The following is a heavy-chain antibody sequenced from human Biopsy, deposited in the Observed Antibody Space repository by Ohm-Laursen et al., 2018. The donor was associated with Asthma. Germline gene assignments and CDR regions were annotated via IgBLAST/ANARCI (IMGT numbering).Heavy chain of an antibody. D-gene: IGHD1-7*01. CDR1: GYTFTGYY. J-gene: IGHJ6*02. V-gene: IGHV1-2*04. CDR2: INPNSGGT. Sequence: GSSVKVSCKTSGYTFTGYYMHWVRQAPGQGLEWMGWINPNSGGTNYAQKFQGWVTMTRDTSISTAYMELSRLRSDDTAVYYCARERELRGVGFGYYYYGMDVWGQGTTVTVSS. CDR3: ARERELRGVGFGYYYYGMDV.